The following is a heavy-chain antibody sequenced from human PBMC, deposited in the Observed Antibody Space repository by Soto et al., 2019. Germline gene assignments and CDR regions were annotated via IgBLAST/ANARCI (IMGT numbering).Heavy chain of an antibody. J-gene: IGHJ4*02. CDR3: ARGTILEWLLPTIDY. D-gene: IGHD3-3*01. Sequence: SETLSLTCTVSGGSISSYYWSWIRQPPGKGLEWIGYIYYSGSTNYNPSLKSRVTISVDTSKNQFSLKLSSVTAADTAVYYCARGTILEWLLPTIDYWGQGTLVTVSS. V-gene: IGHV4-59*01. CDR2: IYYSGST. CDR1: GGSISSYY.